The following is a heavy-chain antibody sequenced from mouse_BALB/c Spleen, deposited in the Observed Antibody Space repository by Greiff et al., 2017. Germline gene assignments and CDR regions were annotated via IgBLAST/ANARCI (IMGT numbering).Heavy chain of an antibody. Sequence: QLQESGPELMKPGASVKISCKASGYSFTSYYMHWVKQSHGKSLEWIGYIDPFNGGTSYNQKFKGKATLTVDKSSSTAYMHLSSLTSEDSAVYYCARGAIGYGNYVEAMDYWGQGTSVTVSS. J-gene: IGHJ4*01. CDR1: GYSFTSYY. CDR3: ARGAIGYGNYVEAMDY. CDR2: IDPFNGGT. V-gene: IGHV1S135*01. D-gene: IGHD2-10*02.